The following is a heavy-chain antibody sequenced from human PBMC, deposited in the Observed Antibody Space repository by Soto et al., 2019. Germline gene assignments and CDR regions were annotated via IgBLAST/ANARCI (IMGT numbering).Heavy chain of an antibody. CDR3: ARVGLPAFDSHDYHLEFRAFDI. CDR1: GGTIRSSGYY. Sequence: LETLCLTYTVLGGTIRSSGYYWGWIRQPPGKGLEWIGYIYYSGSTNYNPSLKSRVTISVDTSKNQFSLKLSSVTAADTAVYYCARVGLPAFDSHDYHLEFRAFDIWGQGTMVTVSS. V-gene: IGHV4-61*08. CDR2: IYYSGST. J-gene: IGHJ3*02. D-gene: IGHD3-16*01.